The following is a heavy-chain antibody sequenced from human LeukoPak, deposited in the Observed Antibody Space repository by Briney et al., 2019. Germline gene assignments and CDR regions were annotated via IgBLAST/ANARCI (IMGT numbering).Heavy chain of an antibody. CDR1: GFTFSSYS. CDR2: IYTGGGT. V-gene: IGHV3-53*01. Sequence: GGSLRLSCAASGFTFSSYSMNWVRQAPGKGLEWVAVIYTGGGTYYADSVKGRFTISRDNSKNTLYLQMNSLGVEDTAVYSCARDGDDTSGYFSPFDYWGQGTLVTVSS. J-gene: IGHJ4*02. CDR3: ARDGDDTSGYFSPFDY. D-gene: IGHD3-22*01.